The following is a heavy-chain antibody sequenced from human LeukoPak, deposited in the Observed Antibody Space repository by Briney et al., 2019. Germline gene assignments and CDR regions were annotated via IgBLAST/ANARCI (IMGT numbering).Heavy chain of an antibody. Sequence: ASVKVSCTASGYTFTMYGISWVRQAPGQGLEWMGWISAYNGDTKSAQMLQGRVTMTTDTSTSTAYMELRSLRSDDTAVYYYARGGSISVFGVVIPDYWGQGTLVTVSS. CDR2: ISAYNGDT. CDR3: ARGGSISVFGVVIPDY. CDR1: GYTFTMYG. V-gene: IGHV1-18*01. D-gene: IGHD3-3*01. J-gene: IGHJ4*02.